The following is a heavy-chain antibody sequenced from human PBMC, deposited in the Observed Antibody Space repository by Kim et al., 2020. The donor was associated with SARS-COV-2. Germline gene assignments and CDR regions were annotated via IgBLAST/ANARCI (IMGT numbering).Heavy chain of an antibody. CDR3: ARRPASTHIWFDP. J-gene: IGHJ5*02. CDR1: GGSISSISYY. V-gene: IGHV4-39*01. CDR2: IYYSWST. Sequence: SETLSLTCTVSGGSISSISYYWGWIRQPPGKGLEWIGSIYYSWSTYYNPSLKSRVTISVDTSKNQFSLKLSSVTAADTAVYYCARRPASTHIWFDPWGQGTLVTVSS.